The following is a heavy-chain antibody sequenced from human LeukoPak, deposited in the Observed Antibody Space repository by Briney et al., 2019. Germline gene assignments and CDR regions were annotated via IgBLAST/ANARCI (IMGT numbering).Heavy chain of an antibody. CDR2: IIPIGGIA. CDR1: GGTFISYA. Sequence: SVQVSCKASGGTFISYAISWVVQAPGQGLAWMGGIIPIGGIANHAQKLQGRVTITADKSTTTAYMELNGLRSEDTAVYYCASTPRGLDAFDIWGQGTMVTVSS. D-gene: IGHD3-10*01. V-gene: IGHV1-69*10. J-gene: IGHJ3*02. CDR3: ASTPRGLDAFDI.